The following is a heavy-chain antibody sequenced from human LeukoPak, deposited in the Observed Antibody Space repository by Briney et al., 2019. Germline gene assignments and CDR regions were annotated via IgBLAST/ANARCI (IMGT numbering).Heavy chain of an antibody. D-gene: IGHD3-22*01. CDR2: ISSSSSYI. J-gene: IGHJ1*01. V-gene: IGHV3-21*01. Sequence: GGSLRLSCTASGFTFSSYSMNWVRQAPGKGLEWVSSISSSSSYIYYADSVKGRFTISRDNAKNSLYLQMNSLRAEDTAVYYCARDLDSSGYYYGYFQHWGQGTLVTVSS. CDR3: ARDLDSSGYYYGYFQH. CDR1: GFTFSSYS.